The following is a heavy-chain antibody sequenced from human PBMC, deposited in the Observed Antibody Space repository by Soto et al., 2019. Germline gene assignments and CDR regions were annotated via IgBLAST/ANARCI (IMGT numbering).Heavy chain of an antibody. Sequence: QLQLQESGPGLVKPSETLSLTCTVSGGSISSSSYYWGWIRQPPGKGLEWIGSIYYSGSTYYNPSLKSRVTIAVDTSKNQFSLKLRSVTAADTAVYYCAGLYYDFWSGNYYYGMDVWGQGTTVTVSS. V-gene: IGHV4-39*01. J-gene: IGHJ6*02. CDR3: AGLYYDFWSGNYYYGMDV. CDR1: GGSISSSSYY. CDR2: IYYSGST. D-gene: IGHD3-3*01.